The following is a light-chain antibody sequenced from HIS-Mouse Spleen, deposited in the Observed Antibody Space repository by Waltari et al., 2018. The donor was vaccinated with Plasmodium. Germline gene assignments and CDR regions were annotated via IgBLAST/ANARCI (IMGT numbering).Light chain of an antibody. V-gene: IGLV1-44*01. J-gene: IGLJ2*01. Sequence: QSVLTQPPSASGTPGQRVTISCSGSISSIGSNTVTWDQQRPGTAPKLLIYSNNQRPSGVPDRFSGSKSGTSASLAISGLQSEDEADYYCAAWDDSLNGVVFAGGTKLTVL. CDR3: AAWDDSLNGVV. CDR1: ISSIGSNT. CDR2: SNN.